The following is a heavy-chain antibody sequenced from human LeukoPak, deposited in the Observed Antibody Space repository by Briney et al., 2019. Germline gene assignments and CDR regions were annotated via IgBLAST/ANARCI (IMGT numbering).Heavy chain of an antibody. CDR3: AKPPYDSSGYYQSTFDY. V-gene: IGHV3-30*18. Sequence: PGGSLRLSCVASGFTFRTYRMHWVRQAPGKGLEWVAVMSYDGSKEYYADSVKGRFTISRDNSKNTLYLQMNSLRAEDTAVYYCAKPPYDSSGYYQSTFDYWGQGTLVTVSS. J-gene: IGHJ4*02. CDR2: MSYDGSKE. CDR1: GFTFRTYR. D-gene: IGHD3-22*01.